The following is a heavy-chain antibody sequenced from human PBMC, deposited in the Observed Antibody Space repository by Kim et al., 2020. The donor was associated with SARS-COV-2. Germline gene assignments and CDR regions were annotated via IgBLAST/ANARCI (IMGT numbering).Heavy chain of an antibody. CDR1: GGSISSNY. J-gene: IGHJ4*02. V-gene: IGHV4-59*08. Sequence: SETLSLTCTVSGGSISSNYWSWIRQSPGKGLEWIGHIYYSGSTNYNPSLKNRVSMSVDTSKNQFSLRLSSLTAADTALYYCARHYSGSYYPRFDSWGQGT. D-gene: IGHD1-26*01. CDR3: ARHYSGSYYPRFDS. CDR2: IYYSGST.